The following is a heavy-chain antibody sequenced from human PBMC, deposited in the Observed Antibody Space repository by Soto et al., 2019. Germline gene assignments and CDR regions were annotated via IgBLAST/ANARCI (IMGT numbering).Heavy chain of an antibody. Sequence: PGGSLRLSCAASGFTFSDYYMSWIRQAPGKGLEWVSYISSSGSTIYYADSVKGRFTISRDNAKNSLYLQMNSLRAEDTAVYYCARDRWDDYSMMYYYYMDVWGKGTTVTVSS. CDR3: ARDRWDDYSMMYYYYMDV. CDR2: ISSSGSTI. V-gene: IGHV3-11*01. J-gene: IGHJ6*03. D-gene: IGHD4-4*01. CDR1: GFTFSDYY.